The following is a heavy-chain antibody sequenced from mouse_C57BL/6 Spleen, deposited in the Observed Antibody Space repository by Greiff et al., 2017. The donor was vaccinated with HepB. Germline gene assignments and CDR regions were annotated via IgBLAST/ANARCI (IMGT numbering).Heavy chain of an antibody. CDR3: AREGWLQPYYFDY. CDR1: GYTFTSYW. Sequence: QVQLQQPGAELVKPGASVKLSCKASGYTFTSYWMHWVKQRPGQGLEWIGMIHPNSGSTNYNEKFKSKATLTVDKSSSTAYMQLSSLTSEDSAVYYCAREGWLQPYYFDYWGQGTTLTVSS. CDR2: IHPNSGST. D-gene: IGHD2-3*01. J-gene: IGHJ2*01. V-gene: IGHV1-64*01.